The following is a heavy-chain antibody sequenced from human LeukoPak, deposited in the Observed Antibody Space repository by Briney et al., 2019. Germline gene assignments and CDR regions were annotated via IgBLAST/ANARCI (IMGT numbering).Heavy chain of an antibody. CDR2: IDPNSGGT. V-gene: IGHV1-2*02. CDR3: ARDGRFPPEVLPRYFDY. CDR1: GYTFTGYY. J-gene: IGHJ4*02. Sequence: GASVKVSCKASGYTFTGYYMHWVRQAPGQGLEWMGWIDPNSGGTNYAQKFQGRVTMTRDTSITTAYMELSRLRSDDTAVYYCARDGRFPPEVLPRYFDYWGQGTLVTVSS. D-gene: IGHD1-26*01.